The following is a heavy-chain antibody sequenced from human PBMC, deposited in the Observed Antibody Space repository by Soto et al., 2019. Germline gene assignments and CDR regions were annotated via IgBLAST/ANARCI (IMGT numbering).Heavy chain of an antibody. CDR2: IYHSGTT. CDR1: GDSITSIYH. V-gene: IGHV4-38-2*01. D-gene: IGHD3-22*01. J-gene: IGHJ4*02. Sequence: SETLSLTCAVSGDSITSIYHWAWIRQPPGRGLEWVASIYHSGTTYYNPSLKSRVTISVDTSKNQFSLNLRSVTAADTAVYYCARVGTYYDPSGYYMLEFDYWGQGTLVPFLL. CDR3: ARVGTYYDPSGYYMLEFDY.